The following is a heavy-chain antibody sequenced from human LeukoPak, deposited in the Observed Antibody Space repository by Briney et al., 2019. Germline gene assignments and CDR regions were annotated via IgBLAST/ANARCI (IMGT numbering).Heavy chain of an antibody. CDR1: GGSISSSSYY. D-gene: IGHD6-13*01. J-gene: IGHJ5*02. CDR3: ARDPWSSSGWFDP. Sequence: SETLSLTCTVSGGSISSSSYYWGWIRQPPGKGLEWIGSIYYSGSTYYNPSLKSRVTISVDTSKNQFSLKLSSVTAADTAVYYCARDPWSSSGWFDPWGQGTLVTVSS. CDR2: IYYSGST. V-gene: IGHV4-39*07.